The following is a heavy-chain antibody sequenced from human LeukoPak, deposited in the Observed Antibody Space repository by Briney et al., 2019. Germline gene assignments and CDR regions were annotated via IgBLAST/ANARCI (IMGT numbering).Heavy chain of an antibody. CDR1: GFTFKTFA. D-gene: IGHD3-22*01. Sequence: GRSLRLSCAASGFTFKTFAMHWVRQAPGRGLEWLAIISSDGVNQYYADSVKGRFTISRDNAKNSLYLQTNSLRAEDTAVYYCARDYYDSSLDVWGKGTTVTISS. J-gene: IGHJ6*04. CDR3: ARDYYDSSLDV. V-gene: IGHV3-30*04. CDR2: ISSDGVNQ.